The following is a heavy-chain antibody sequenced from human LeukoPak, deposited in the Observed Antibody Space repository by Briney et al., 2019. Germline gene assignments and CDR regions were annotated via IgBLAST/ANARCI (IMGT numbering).Heavy chain of an antibody. CDR2: IYYSGST. CDR1: GGSISSYY. CDR3: ARGRDGYSGGLDDAFDI. V-gene: IGHV4-59*01. Sequence: SETLSLTCTVSGGSISSYYWSWIRQPPGKGLEWIGYIYYSGSTNYNPSLKSRVTISVDTSKDQFSLKLSSVTAADTAVYYCARGRDGYSGGLDDAFDIWGQGTMVTVSS. D-gene: IGHD5-24*01. J-gene: IGHJ3*02.